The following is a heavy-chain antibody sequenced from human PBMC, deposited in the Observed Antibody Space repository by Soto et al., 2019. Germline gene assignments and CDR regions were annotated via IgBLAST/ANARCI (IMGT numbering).Heavy chain of an antibody. Sequence: PGGSLRLSCAASGFTFSASAIHWVRQASGKGLEWVGRIRSKANSYATAYAASLKGRLTISRDDSKNTAYLQMNSLKSEDTAVYYCLSYYDTSAFYQNDYWGQGTLVTVSS. CDR3: LSYYDTSAFYQNDY. CDR2: IRSKANSYAT. CDR1: GFTFSASA. D-gene: IGHD3-22*01. J-gene: IGHJ4*02. V-gene: IGHV3-73*01.